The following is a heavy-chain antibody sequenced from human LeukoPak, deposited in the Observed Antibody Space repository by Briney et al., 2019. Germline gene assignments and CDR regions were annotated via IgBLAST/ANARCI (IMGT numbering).Heavy chain of an antibody. CDR1: GFTFSSYA. CDR2: MSYDGSNK. V-gene: IGHV3-30-3*01. Sequence: GGSLRLSCAASGFTFSSYAMHWVRQAPGKGLEWVAVMSYDGSNKYYADSVKGRFTISRDNSKNTLYLQMNSLRAEDTAVYYCARDSGHHYYFDYWGQGTLVTVSS. J-gene: IGHJ4*02. CDR3: ARDSGHHYYFDY.